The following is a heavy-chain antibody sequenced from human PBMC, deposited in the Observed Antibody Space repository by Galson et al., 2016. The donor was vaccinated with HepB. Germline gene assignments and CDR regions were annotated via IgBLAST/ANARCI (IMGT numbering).Heavy chain of an antibody. J-gene: IGHJ6*02. V-gene: IGHV3-66*01. D-gene: IGHD4-11*01. CDR1: GFTVGNNY. CDR2: IYSGGGT. CDR3: QTTNYYNGLDV. Sequence: SLRLSCAASGFTVGNNYMSWVRQVPGKGLEWASGIYSGGGTYYADFVKGRFTISRDKSKNTLYLQLNSLRAEDTAVYYCQTTNYYNGLDVWGQGTTVTVS.